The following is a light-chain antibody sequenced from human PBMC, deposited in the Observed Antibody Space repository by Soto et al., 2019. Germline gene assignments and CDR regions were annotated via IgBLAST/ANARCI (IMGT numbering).Light chain of an antibody. CDR2: GAS. CDR3: QQYGRSPPFT. CDR1: QTVSSRY. Sequence: EIVLKQSPGTLSLSPGERATLSCRASQTVSSRYLAWYQQKPGQAPRLLMYGASNRATGIPDRFSGSGSGTDFTLTISRLEPEDFAVYFCQQYGRSPPFTFGQGTKVDIK. J-gene: IGKJ2*01. V-gene: IGKV3-20*01.